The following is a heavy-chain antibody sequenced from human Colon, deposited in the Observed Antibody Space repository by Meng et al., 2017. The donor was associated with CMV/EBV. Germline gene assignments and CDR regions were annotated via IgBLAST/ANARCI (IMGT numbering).Heavy chain of an antibody. CDR1: GFTFNSHW. V-gene: IGHV3-74*01. D-gene: IGHD6-13*01. CDR3: ARELPTSSWYFDAFDL. Sequence: GGSLRPSCAVSGFTFNSHWMHWVRQAPGKGLVWVPRINGDGRTTSYADSVEGRFIISRDNARNTLYLQMSGLRVDDTAVYFCARELPTSSWYFDAFDLWGQGTMVTVSS. CDR2: INGDGRTT. J-gene: IGHJ3*01.